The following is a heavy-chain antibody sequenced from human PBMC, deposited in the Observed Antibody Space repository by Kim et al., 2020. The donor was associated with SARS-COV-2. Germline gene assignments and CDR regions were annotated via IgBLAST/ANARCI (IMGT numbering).Heavy chain of an antibody. CDR2: ISYDGSNK. CDR3: AKERLTMVQGVMVY. J-gene: IGHJ4*02. Sequence: GGSLRLSCAASGFTFSSYGMHWVRQAPGKGLEWVAVISYDGSNKYYADSVKGRFTISRDNSKNTLYLQMNSLRAEDTAVYYCAKERLTMVQGVMVYWGQGTLVTVSS. CDR1: GFTFSSYG. V-gene: IGHV3-30*18. D-gene: IGHD3-10*01.